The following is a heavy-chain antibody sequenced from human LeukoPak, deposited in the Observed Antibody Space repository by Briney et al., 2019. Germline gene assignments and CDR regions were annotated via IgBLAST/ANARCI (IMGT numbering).Heavy chain of an antibody. CDR2: ISSSGSTI. Sequence: GGSLRLSCAASGFTFSSYEMNWVRQAPGKGLEWVSYISSSGSTIYYADSVKGRFTISRDNAKTSLYLQMNSLRAEDTAVYYCARDRFPRMAGPILVDWGQGTLVTVSS. V-gene: IGHV3-48*03. CDR3: ARDRFPRMAGPILVD. D-gene: IGHD5-24*01. J-gene: IGHJ4*02. CDR1: GFTFSSYE.